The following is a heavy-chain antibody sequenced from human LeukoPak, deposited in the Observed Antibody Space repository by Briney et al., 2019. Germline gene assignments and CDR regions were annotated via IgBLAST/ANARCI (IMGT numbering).Heavy chain of an antibody. CDR2: ISGRGGST. D-gene: IGHD1-26*01. CDR1: GFTFSSYA. CDR3: AKALVGANFFDY. J-gene: IGHJ4*02. Sequence: GGSLRLSCAASGFTFSSYAMSWVRQAPGKGLEWVSAISGRGGSTHYADSVKGRFTISRDNSKNTLYLQMNSLRAEDTAVYYCAKALVGANFFDYWGQGTLVTVSS. V-gene: IGHV3-23*01.